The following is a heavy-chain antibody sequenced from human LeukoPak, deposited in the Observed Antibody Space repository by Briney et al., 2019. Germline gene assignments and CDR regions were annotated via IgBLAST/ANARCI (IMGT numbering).Heavy chain of an antibody. J-gene: IGHJ4*02. CDR2: ISGSGGST. Sequence: GGSLRLSCAASGFTFSSYGMSWVRQAPGKGLEWVSAISGSGGSTYYADSVKGRFTISRDNSKNTLYLQMNSLRAEDTAVYYCAKRSGINYGFFDSWGQGTLVTVSS. D-gene: IGHD1-26*01. CDR3: AKRSGINYGFFDS. CDR1: GFTFSSYG. V-gene: IGHV3-23*01.